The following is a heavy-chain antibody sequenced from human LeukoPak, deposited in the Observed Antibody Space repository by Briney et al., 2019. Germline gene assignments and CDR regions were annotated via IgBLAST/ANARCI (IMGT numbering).Heavy chain of an antibody. CDR3: ARVMGRITIFGVVIPGNWFDP. CDR1: GGSISSSDNY. CDR2: LSYSGTT. J-gene: IGHJ5*02. D-gene: IGHD3-3*01. V-gene: IGHV4-39*07. Sequence: SETLSLTCTVSGGSISSSDNYWGWIRQPPGKTLEWIGSLSYSGTTNYNPSLKSRAAISLDMSKNQFSLRLSSVTAADTAVYYCARVMGRITIFGVVIPGNWFDPWGQGTLVTVSS.